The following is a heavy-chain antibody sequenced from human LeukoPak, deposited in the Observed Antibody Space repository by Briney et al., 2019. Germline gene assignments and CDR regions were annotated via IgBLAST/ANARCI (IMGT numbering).Heavy chain of an antibody. D-gene: IGHD3-22*01. V-gene: IGHV3-48*01. Sequence: GGSLRLSCAASGFTFSNYSMNWVRQAPGKGLEWVSYISSRSRTIYYADSVKGRFTISRDNAKNSLYLQMNSLRAEDTAVYYCAKGIYYDSSGYLIYFDYWGQGTLVTVSS. CDR1: GFTFSNYS. J-gene: IGHJ4*02. CDR3: AKGIYYDSSGYLIYFDY. CDR2: ISSRSRTI.